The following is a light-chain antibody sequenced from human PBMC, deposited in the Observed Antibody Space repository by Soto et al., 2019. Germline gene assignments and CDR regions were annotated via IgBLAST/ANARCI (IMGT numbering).Light chain of an antibody. Sequence: EIAMTQSPATLSVSPGERATLSCGASQSVSSNLAWYQQKLGQAPRLLIYGASTRATGIPARFSGSGSGTEFTLTISSLQSEDFAIYYCQQYSNWPRTFGQGTKVEIK. J-gene: IGKJ1*01. CDR1: QSVSSN. V-gene: IGKV3-15*01. CDR2: GAS. CDR3: QQYSNWPRT.